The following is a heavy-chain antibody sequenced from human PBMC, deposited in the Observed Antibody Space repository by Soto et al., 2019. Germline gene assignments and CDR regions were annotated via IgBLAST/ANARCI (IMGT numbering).Heavy chain of an antibody. CDR1: GGSISSYY. J-gene: IGHJ5*02. CDR3: ARHVFPPSTPGIAAAGPNWFDP. V-gene: IGHV4-59*08. CDR2: IYYSGST. D-gene: IGHD6-13*01. Sequence: PETLSLTCTAFGGSISSYYWSWIRQPPGNGLEWIGYIYYSGSTNYNPSLKSRVTISVDTSKNQFSLKLSSVTAADTAVYYCARHVFPPSTPGIAAAGPNWFDPWGQGTLVPVSS.